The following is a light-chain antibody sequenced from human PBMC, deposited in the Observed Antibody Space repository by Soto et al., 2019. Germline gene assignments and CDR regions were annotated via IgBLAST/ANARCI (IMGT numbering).Light chain of an antibody. Sequence: EIVLTQSPGTLSLSPGERATLSCRASQSVSSNYLAWYQQRPGQAPRLLIFGASYRATGIPDRFSGSGSGTDFTLTISRLEPEDFVVYYCQQYGSSPPNFTFGPGTKVDSK. V-gene: IGKV3-20*01. CDR3: QQYGSSPPNFT. CDR1: QSVSSNY. J-gene: IGKJ3*01. CDR2: GAS.